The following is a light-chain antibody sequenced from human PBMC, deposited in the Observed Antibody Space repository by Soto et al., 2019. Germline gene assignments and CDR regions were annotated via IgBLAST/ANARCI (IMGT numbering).Light chain of an antibody. Sequence: IQVTQSPSSLSASVGDRVTITCRTSQGIRSALGWYQQKPGKAPKILIYKASSLESGVPSRFSGSGFGTEFTLTISSLQPDDFATYYCQQYSTYTPRTFGQGTKVDIK. CDR3: QQYSTYTPRT. CDR2: KAS. V-gene: IGKV1-5*03. CDR1: QGIRSA. J-gene: IGKJ1*01.